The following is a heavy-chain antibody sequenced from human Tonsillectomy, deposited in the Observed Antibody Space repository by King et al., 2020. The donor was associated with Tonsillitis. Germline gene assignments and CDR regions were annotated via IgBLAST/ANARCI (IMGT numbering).Heavy chain of an antibody. CDR2: VYYSGRT. D-gene: IGHD1-26*01. Sequence: VQLQESGPGLVKPSETLSLTCTASGGSISSSYWSWIRQPPGKGLEWIGYVYYSGRTKYNPSLESRVTISVDTSKNQFSLRLSSVTAADTAVYYCARFESGRFPSSYFDSWGRGTLVTVSS. V-gene: IGHV4-59*01. CDR3: ARFESGRFPSSYFDS. CDR1: GGSISSSY. J-gene: IGHJ4*02.